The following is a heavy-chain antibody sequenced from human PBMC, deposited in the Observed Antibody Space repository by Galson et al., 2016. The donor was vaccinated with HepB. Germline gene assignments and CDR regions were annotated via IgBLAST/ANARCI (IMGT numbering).Heavy chain of an antibody. CDR2: ISRSGDST. J-gene: IGHJ6*04. V-gene: IGHV3-23*01. D-gene: IGHD1-26*01. CDR3: VQGSTAPAV. CDR1: GFTFSNYG. Sequence: SLRLSCAASGFTFSNYGMTWGRQAPGKGLEGVTSISRSGDSTDYADSVKGRFTISRDNSKNTLSLQMNSLTADDTAIYYCVQGSTAPAVWGKGTTVTVSS.